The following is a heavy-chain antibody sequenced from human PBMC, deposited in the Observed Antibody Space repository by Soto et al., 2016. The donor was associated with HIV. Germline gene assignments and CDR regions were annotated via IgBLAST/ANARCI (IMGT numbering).Heavy chain of an antibody. V-gene: IGHV3-48*04. CDR1: GFTFSSYS. CDR3: ARDKGINYDRYHYYYTDV. D-gene: IGHD4-4*01. Sequence: EVQLVESGGGLVQPGRSLRLSCTASGFTFSSYSMNCVRQAPGKGLEWISYISSTSSTIYYAESVKGRFTISRDNAKNSLYLRMNSLTAEDTAVYYCARDKGINYDRYHYYYTDVWGKGTTVTVSS. CDR2: ISSTSSTI. J-gene: IGHJ6*03.